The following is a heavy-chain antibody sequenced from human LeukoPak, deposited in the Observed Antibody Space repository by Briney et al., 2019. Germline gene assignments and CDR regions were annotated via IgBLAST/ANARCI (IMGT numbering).Heavy chain of an antibody. D-gene: IGHD3-22*01. CDR3: ARATGGVRLLPTPPGS. Sequence: ASVKVSCKASGYTFTGYYMHWVRQAPGQGLEGMGWINPNSGGTNYAQKFQGRVTMTRDTSISTAYMELSRLRSDDTAVYYCARATGGVRLLPTPPGSGGRGTRV. V-gene: IGHV1-2*02. J-gene: IGHJ4*02. CDR1: GYTFTGYY. CDR2: INPNSGGT.